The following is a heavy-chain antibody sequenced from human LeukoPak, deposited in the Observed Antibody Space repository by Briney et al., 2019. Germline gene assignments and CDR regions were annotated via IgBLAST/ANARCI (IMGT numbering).Heavy chain of an antibody. Sequence: GGSLRVSCAASGFDFSSYGMHWVRQAPGKGLEWVAVIWYDGSNKYYADSVKGRFTISRDNSKNTLYLQMNSLRAEDTAVYYCARDLPPNYDILTGYSYYYGMDVWGQGTTVTVSS. D-gene: IGHD3-9*01. CDR3: ARDLPPNYDILTGYSYYYGMDV. V-gene: IGHV3-33*08. CDR1: GFDFSSYG. J-gene: IGHJ6*02. CDR2: IWYDGSNK.